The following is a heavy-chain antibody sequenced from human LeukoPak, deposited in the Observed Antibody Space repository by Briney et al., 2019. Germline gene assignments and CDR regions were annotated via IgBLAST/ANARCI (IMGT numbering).Heavy chain of an antibody. Sequence: GGSLRLSCAASGFTFTSYSMNWVRQAPGKGLEWVSTISGGGGSTYYADSVKGRFTISRDNSKNTLYLQMNSLRAEDTAVYYCAKEPFTVTTYYFDYWGQGTLVTVSS. J-gene: IGHJ4*02. CDR2: ISGGGGST. V-gene: IGHV3-23*01. CDR3: AKEPFTVTTYYFDY. CDR1: GFTFTSYS. D-gene: IGHD4-17*01.